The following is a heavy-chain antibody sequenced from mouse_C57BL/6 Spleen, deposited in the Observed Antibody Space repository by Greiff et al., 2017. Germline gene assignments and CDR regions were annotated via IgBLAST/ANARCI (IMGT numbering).Heavy chain of an antibody. J-gene: IGHJ3*01. D-gene: IGHD2-1*01. CDR1: GYTFTSYT. CDR2: INPSSGYT. CDR3: ARDGNYVF. Sequence: VQLQQSGAELVRPGASVKMSCKASGYTFTSYTMHWVKQRPGQGLEWIGYINPSSGYTKYNQKFKDKATLTVDKSSSTAYMQLSSLTSEDSAVYYCARDGNYVFWGQGTLVTVSA. V-gene: IGHV1-4*01.